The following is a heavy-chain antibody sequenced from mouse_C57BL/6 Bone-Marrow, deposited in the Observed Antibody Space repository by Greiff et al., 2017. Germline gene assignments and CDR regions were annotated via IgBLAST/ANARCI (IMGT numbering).Heavy chain of an antibody. CDR1: GYTFTDYY. J-gene: IGHJ1*03. V-gene: IGHV1-76*01. CDR2: IYPGSGNT. Sequence: VQLQQSGAELVRPGASVKLSCKASGYTFTDYYINWVKQRPGQGLEWVARIYPGSGNTYYNEKLKGKATLTAEKSSSTAYMQLSSLTSKDSSVYFCASPYYCGSSYGYFDVWGTGTTGTVSS. D-gene: IGHD1-1*01. CDR3: ASPYYCGSSYGYFDV.